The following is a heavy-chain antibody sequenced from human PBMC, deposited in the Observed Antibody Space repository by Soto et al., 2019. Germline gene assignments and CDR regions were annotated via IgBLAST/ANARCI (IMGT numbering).Heavy chain of an antibody. D-gene: IGHD6-13*01. Sequence: GGSLRLSCSASGFTFSSYAMHWVRQAPGKGLEWVAVISYDGSNKYYADSVKGRFTISRDNSKNTLYLQMNSLRAEDTAVYYCASLWSSRSPVGFDYWGQGTLVTVSS. CDR3: ASLWSSRSPVGFDY. CDR2: ISYDGSNK. J-gene: IGHJ4*02. V-gene: IGHV3-30-3*01. CDR1: GFTFSSYA.